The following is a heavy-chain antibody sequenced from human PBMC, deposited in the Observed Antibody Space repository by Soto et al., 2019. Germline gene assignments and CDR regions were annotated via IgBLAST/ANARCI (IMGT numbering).Heavy chain of an antibody. J-gene: IGHJ4*02. CDR2: IDPSDSYT. CDR1: GYSFTSYW. CDR3: ARGYYYDSSGHYYFDY. V-gene: IGHV5-10-1*01. Sequence: GESLKISCKGSGYSFTSYWISWVRQMPGKGLEWMGRIDPSDSYTNYSPSFQGHVTISADKSISTAYLQWSSLKASDTAMYYCARGYYYDSSGHYYFDYWGQGTLVTVSS. D-gene: IGHD3-22*01.